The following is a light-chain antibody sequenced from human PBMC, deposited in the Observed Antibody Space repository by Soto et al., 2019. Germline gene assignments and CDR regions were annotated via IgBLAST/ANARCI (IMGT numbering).Light chain of an antibody. CDR1: QDISTS. CDR2: DAS. V-gene: IGKV1-33*01. J-gene: IGKJ5*01. Sequence: DIQITQSPSSLSSSVGDRVTITCHSSQDISTSLNWYQQKPGRAPKLLIYDASNLETGVPSWFSGSGSGTDFTFTISSLQPEDIATYYCQHYHNLPITFGQGTRLEIK. CDR3: QHYHNLPIT.